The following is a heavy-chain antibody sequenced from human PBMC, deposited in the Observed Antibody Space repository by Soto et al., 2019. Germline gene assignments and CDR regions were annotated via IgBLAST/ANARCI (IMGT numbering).Heavy chain of an antibody. CDR3: TQRGYSYGYYDY. CDR1: GGSISSSSYY. Sequence: SETLSLTCTVSGGSISSSSYYWGWIRQPPGKGLEGIGSIYYSGSTYYNPSLKSRAPISVDTSKDQFSLELSSVTAADTALYYCTQRGYSYGYYDYWGQGTLVTVSS. D-gene: IGHD5-18*01. CDR2: IYYSGST. V-gene: IGHV4-39*01. J-gene: IGHJ4*02.